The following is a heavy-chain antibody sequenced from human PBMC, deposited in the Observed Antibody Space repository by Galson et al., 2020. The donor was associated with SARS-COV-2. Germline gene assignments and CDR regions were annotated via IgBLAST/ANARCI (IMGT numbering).Heavy chain of an antibody. D-gene: IGHD4-17*01. CDR2: INTDGSYT. CDR3: VRLSTATIPFDY. CDR1: GFTFSSYW. V-gene: IGHV3-74*01. J-gene: IGHJ4*02. Sequence: GGSLRLSCAASGFTFSSYWMHWVRQGPGKGLMWVSRINTDGSYTNYVDSVKGRFTISRDNAKNTLYLQMNSLRAEDTGVYYCVRLSTATIPFDYWGQGTLVTIFS.